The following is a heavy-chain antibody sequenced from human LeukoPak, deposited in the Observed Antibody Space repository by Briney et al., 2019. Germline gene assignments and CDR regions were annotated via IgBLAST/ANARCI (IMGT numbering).Heavy chain of an antibody. D-gene: IGHD6-19*01. Sequence: SETLSLTCTVSGGSISSYYWSWIRQPPGKGLEWIGYIYYSGSTNYNPSLKSRVTISVDTSKNQFSLKLSSVTAADTAVYYCARQLGYSSGWYWGTWDWFDPWGQGTLVTVSS. CDR2: IYYSGST. CDR1: GGSISSYY. J-gene: IGHJ5*02. V-gene: IGHV4-59*08. CDR3: ARQLGYSSGWYWGTWDWFDP.